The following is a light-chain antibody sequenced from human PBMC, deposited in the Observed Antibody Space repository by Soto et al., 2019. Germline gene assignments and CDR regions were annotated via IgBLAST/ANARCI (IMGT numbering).Light chain of an antibody. Sequence: QPVLTQSPSASASLGASVKLTCTLSSGHSSYTIAWHQQQPEKGPRYLMTLNSDGSHRKGDGIPARFSGSSSGAERYLTISSLQSEDEADYYCQTWGSDIHVVFGGGTQVTVL. J-gene: IGLJ2*01. V-gene: IGLV4-69*01. CDR2: LNSDGSH. CDR1: SGHSSYT. CDR3: QTWGSDIHVV.